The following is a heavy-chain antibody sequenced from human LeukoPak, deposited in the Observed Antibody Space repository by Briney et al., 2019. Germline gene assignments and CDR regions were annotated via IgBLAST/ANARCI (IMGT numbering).Heavy chain of an antibody. V-gene: IGHV3-23*01. CDR1: GFTFSSYA. CDR3: ANGGDILTGYYSPPYYYGMDV. Sequence: GGSLRLSCAASGFTFSSYAMSWVRQAPGKGLEWVSAVSGSGGSTYYADSVKGRFTISRDNSKNTLYLQMNSLRAEDTAVYYCANGGDILTGYYSPPYYYGMDVWGQGTMVTVSS. CDR2: VSGSGGST. J-gene: IGHJ6*02. D-gene: IGHD3-9*01.